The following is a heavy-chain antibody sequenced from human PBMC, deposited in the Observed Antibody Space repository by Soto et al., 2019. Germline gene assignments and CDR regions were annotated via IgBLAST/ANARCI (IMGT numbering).Heavy chain of an antibody. J-gene: IGHJ5*02. CDR2: IDWDDDK. Sequence: SGPTLVNPTQTLTLTCTFSGFSLSTSGMCVSWIRQPPGKALEWLARIDWDDDKYYSTSLKTRLTISKDTSKNQVVLTMTNMDPVDTATYYCARISYSSSWYNWFDPWGQGTLATVSS. CDR3: ARISYSSSWYNWFDP. D-gene: IGHD6-13*01. V-gene: IGHV2-70*11. CDR1: GFSLSTSGMC.